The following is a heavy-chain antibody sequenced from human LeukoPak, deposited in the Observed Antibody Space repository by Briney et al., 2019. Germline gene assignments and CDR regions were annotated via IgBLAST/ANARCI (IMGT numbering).Heavy chain of an antibody. J-gene: IGHJ3*02. Sequence: AGGTLRLSCAASGFTFDDYAMHWVRQAPGKGLEWVSGISWNSGSIGYADSVKGRFTISRDNAKNSLYLQMNSLRAEDTAVYYCARDANYHVSSDYYDAFDIWGQGTMVTVSS. CDR3: ARDANYHVSSDYYDAFDI. CDR2: ISWNSGSI. D-gene: IGHD3-22*01. CDR1: GFTFDDYA. V-gene: IGHV3-9*01.